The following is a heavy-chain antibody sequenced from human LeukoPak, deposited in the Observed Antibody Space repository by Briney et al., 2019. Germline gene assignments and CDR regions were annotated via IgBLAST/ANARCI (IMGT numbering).Heavy chain of an antibody. D-gene: IGHD2-2*01. CDR1: GFSFSSYS. J-gene: IGHJ6*03. V-gene: IGHV3-21*01. CDR3: ARDPSPRTTYYYYYMDV. CDR2: ISMSNFYI. Sequence: GGSLRLSCVASGFSFSSYSMNWVRQAPGKGLEWVSSISMSNFYIYYADSVKGRFTISRDNAKNSLYLQMNSLRADDTAVYFCARDPSPRTTYYYYYMDVWGTGTTVTVSS.